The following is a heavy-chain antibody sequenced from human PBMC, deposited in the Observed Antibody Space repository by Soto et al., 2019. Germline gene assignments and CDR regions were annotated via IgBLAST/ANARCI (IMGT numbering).Heavy chain of an antibody. CDR1: GGTSTRYA. Sequence: QARLVQSGAEVRKPGSSVKVSCKVTGGTSTRYAINCVRQAPGQGLEWMGGIVPMFGTSKYAQKFQGRVTITADTSTNIAYMELRSLRSEDTAVYYCNRGSEYDFWSGYLWGQGTLVSVSS. J-gene: IGHJ4*02. V-gene: IGHV1-69*06. D-gene: IGHD3-3*01. CDR2: IVPMFGTS. CDR3: NRGSEYDFWSGYL.